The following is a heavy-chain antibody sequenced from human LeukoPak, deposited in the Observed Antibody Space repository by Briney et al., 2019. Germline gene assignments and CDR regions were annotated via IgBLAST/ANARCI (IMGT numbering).Heavy chain of an antibody. CDR2: ISGSGGST. CDR1: GFTFSGFA. Sequence: GGSLRLSCAASGFTFSGFAMSWVGQAPGKGLEWVSAISGSGGSTYYADSVKGRFIISRDNSKNTLYLQMNSLRAEDTAVYYCAKDTGPYYYDSSGYYPFDYWGQGTLVTVSS. J-gene: IGHJ4*02. V-gene: IGHV3-23*01. D-gene: IGHD3-22*01. CDR3: AKDTGPYYYDSSGYYPFDY.